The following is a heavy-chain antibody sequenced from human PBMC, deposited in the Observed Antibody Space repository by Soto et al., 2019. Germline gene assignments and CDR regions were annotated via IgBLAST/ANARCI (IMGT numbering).Heavy chain of an antibody. CDR3: AKVETRRSWYLEGYFQH. J-gene: IGHJ1*01. Sequence: GGSLRLSCAASGFTFSSCAMSWVRQAPGKGLEWVSAISGRGGSTYYADSVKGRFTISRDNSKNTLYLQMNSLRDEDTEVYSCAKVETRRSWYLEGYFQHWGQGTLVTVSS. CDR2: ISGRGGST. V-gene: IGHV3-23*01. CDR1: GFTFSSCA. D-gene: IGHD6-13*01.